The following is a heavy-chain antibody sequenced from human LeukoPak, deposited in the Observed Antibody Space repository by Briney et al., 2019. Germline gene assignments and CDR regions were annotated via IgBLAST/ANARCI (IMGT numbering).Heavy chain of an antibody. D-gene: IGHD3-10*01. CDR1: GGSISSGSYY. Sequence: PSETLSLTCTVSGGSISSGSYYWTWIRQPAGTGLEWIGRINTGGSTNYNPSLKSRVTISVDTSKNQLSLKLNSVTAADTALYYCARDFKGYYGSGSYSGLWVNYYYMDVWGKGTTVTVSS. J-gene: IGHJ6*03. CDR2: INTGGST. V-gene: IGHV4-61*02. CDR3: ARDFKGYYGSGSYSGLWVNYYYMDV.